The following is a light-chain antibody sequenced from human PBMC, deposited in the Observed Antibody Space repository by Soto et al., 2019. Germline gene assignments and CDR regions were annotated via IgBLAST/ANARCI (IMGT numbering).Light chain of an antibody. J-gene: IGKJ3*01. CDR3: QQSYSTSIT. Sequence: DIQMTQSPSSLSASVGDRVTITCRASQSISSYLNWYQQKPGKAPKLLIYAASSLQSGVPSRFSGSGSETDFTLTISSLQPEDFATYYSQQSYSTSITFGPGTKVDIK. CDR1: QSISSY. CDR2: AAS. V-gene: IGKV1-39*01.